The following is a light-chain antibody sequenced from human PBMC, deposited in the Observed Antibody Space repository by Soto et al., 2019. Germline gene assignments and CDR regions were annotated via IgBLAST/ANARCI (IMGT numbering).Light chain of an antibody. CDR1: SSDVGGYNY. CDR3: SSYTSSSTYVV. CDR2: DVS. J-gene: IGLJ2*01. Sequence: QSALTQPASVSGSPGQSITISCTGTSSDVGGYNYVSWYQQHPGKAPKLMIYDVSNRPSGVSNRFSASKSGNTASLPISGLQAEDEADYYCSSYTSSSTYVVFGGGTKVTVL. V-gene: IGLV2-14*01.